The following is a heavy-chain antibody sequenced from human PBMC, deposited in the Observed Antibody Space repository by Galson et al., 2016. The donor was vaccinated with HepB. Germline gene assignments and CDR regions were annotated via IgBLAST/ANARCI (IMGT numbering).Heavy chain of an antibody. CDR2: ISSSSGYI. CDR1: GFTLSNYR. CDR3: ARADGFNTPFFDS. Sequence: SLRLSCAVSGFTLSNYRIDWVRQAPGKGLEWVSCISSSSGYIWYADSVRGRFTNSRDNAKNSLYLQMDSLTAEDTAVYYCARADGFNTPFFDSWGQGTLVTVSS. J-gene: IGHJ4*02. V-gene: IGHV3-21*01. D-gene: IGHD5-24*01.